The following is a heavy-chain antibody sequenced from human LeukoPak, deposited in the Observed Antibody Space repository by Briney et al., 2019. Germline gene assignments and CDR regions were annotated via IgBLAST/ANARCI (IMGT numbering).Heavy chain of an antibody. V-gene: IGHV3-49*04. CDR3: TRDRTALTGYSSGWYPFVSYYYYGMDV. Sequence: GGSLRLSCTASGFTFGDYAMSWVRQAPGKGLEWVGFIRSKAYGGTTEYAASVKGRFTISRDDSKSIAYLQMDSLKTEDTAVYYCTRDRTALTGYSSGWYPFVSYYYYGMDVWGQGTTVTVSS. CDR2: IRSKAYGGTT. CDR1: GFTFGDYA. J-gene: IGHJ6*02. D-gene: IGHD6-19*01.